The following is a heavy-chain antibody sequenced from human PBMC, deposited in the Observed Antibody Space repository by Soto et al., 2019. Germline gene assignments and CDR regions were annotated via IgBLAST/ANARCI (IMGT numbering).Heavy chain of an antibody. V-gene: IGHV4-30-2*01. Sequence: QLQLQESGSGLVKPSQTLSLTCAVSGGSISSGGYSWSWIRQPPGQGLEWIAYIDNSVSTYYNPSLKSRVTISVDRSKNQFSLKLSSATAGDTAVYYCGRVPDYWGQGTLVTVSS. CDR3: GRVPDY. CDR2: IDNSVST. J-gene: IGHJ4*02. CDR1: GGSISSGGYS.